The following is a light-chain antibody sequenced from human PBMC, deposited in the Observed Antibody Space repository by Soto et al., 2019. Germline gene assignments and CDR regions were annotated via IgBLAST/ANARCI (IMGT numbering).Light chain of an antibody. CDR2: EVS. V-gene: IGLV2-14*01. CDR1: SSDVGDYNY. J-gene: IGLJ2*01. Sequence: QSALTQPASVSGSPGQSITICCTGTSSDVGDYNYVSWYQQHPGKAPKLMIYEVSHRLSGVSNRFSGSKSGYTASLTISGLQDEDEADYYCSSYISNSIVVFGGGTKLTVL. CDR3: SSYISNSIVV.